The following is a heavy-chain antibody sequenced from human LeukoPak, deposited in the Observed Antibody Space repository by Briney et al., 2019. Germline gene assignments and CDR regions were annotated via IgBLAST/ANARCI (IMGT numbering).Heavy chain of an antibody. CDR1: GYTLTELS. V-gene: IGHV1-24*01. CDR3: ATMTTFDP. J-gene: IGHJ5*02. Sequence: GASVKVSCKVSGYTLTELSMHWLRQAPGKGLEWMGRVDPEDGETTYAEKFQGRVTITADTSTDTAYMELNNLRSEDTAVYYCATMTTFDPWGQGTLVTVSP. D-gene: IGHD4-11*01. CDR2: VDPEDGET.